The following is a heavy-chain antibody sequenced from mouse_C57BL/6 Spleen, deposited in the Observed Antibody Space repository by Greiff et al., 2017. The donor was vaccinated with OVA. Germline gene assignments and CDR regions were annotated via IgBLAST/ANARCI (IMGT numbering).Heavy chain of an antibody. J-gene: IGHJ2*01. Sequence: EVQLQQSGPELVKPGASVKISCKASGYTFTDYYMNWVKQSHGKSLEWIGDINPNNGGTSYNQKFKGKATLTVDKSSSTAYMELRSLTSEDSAVYYCARRAAQATFDYWGQGTTLTVSS. CDR2: INPNNGGT. CDR1: GYTFTDYY. D-gene: IGHD3-2*02. V-gene: IGHV1-26*01. CDR3: ARRAAQATFDY.